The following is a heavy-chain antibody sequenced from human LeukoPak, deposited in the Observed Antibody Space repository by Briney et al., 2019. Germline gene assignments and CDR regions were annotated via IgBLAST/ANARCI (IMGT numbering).Heavy chain of an antibody. Sequence: SGPTLVNPTQTLTLTCTFSGFSLNTSGMCVSWIRQLPRKALECLARIDWDDYKYYITSLKTRLTISKDTSKNQVVLTMTNMDPVDTATYYCARLRSMPGYYFDYWGQGTLVTVSS. V-gene: IGHV2-70*11. D-gene: IGHD2/OR15-2a*01. CDR3: ARLRSMPGYYFDY. CDR2: IDWDDYK. J-gene: IGHJ4*02. CDR1: GFSLNTSGMC.